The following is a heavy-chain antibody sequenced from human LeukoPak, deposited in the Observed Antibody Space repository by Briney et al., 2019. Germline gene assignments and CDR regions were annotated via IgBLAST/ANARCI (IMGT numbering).Heavy chain of an antibody. D-gene: IGHD3-22*01. V-gene: IGHV1-18*01. CDR3: ARGTDYYDSSGLFDY. Sequence: GASVKVSCKASGYTFTSYGISWVRQAPGQGLEWMGWISAYNGDTNYAQKLQGRVTMTTDTSTSTAYMELRSLRSDDTAVYYCARGTDYYDSSGLFDYWGQGTLDTVSS. CDR2: ISAYNGDT. J-gene: IGHJ4*02. CDR1: GYTFTSYG.